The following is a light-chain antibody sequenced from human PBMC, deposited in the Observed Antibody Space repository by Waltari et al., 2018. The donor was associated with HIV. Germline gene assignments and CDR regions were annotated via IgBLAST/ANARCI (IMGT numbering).Light chain of an antibody. V-gene: IGLV1-44*01. J-gene: IGLJ3*02. Sequence: QSVLTQPPSASGTPGQRVTISCSGSSSNIGSNTVSWYHQVPGTAPKVLIYSNDDLPSGVPDRFSGSKSGTSASLAISGLQSEDEADYYCATWDDSLNGWVFGGGTKVTVL. CDR1: SSNIGSNT. CDR3: ATWDDSLNGWV. CDR2: SND.